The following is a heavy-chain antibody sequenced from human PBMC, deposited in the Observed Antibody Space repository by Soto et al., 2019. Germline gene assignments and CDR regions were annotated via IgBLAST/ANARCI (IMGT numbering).Heavy chain of an antibody. J-gene: IGHJ6*02. Sequence: GGSLRLSCAASGFTFSSYDMHWVRQAAGKGLEWVSAIGTAGDTYYPGSVKGRFTISRANAKTSVYLQLNSLRAGATAVYYCARADVGSYYGMDVWGQGTKVTVYS. CDR3: ARADVGSYYGMDV. D-gene: IGHD1-26*01. CDR1: GFTFSSYD. V-gene: IGHV3-13*01. CDR2: IGTAGDT.